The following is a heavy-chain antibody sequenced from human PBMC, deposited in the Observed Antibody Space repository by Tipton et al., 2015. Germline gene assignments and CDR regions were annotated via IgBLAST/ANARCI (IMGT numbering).Heavy chain of an antibody. D-gene: IGHD2-15*01. Sequence: TLSLTCTVSGASVSSDSYYWSWIRQPPGKGLEWIAYIYYTGSTNYNPSLKSRVTISLDMSRNQFSLKLSSFTAADTAVYYCARTGSCSGGSCYFSYFDYWGQGTLLTVSS. CDR3: ARTGSCSGGSCYFSYFDY. V-gene: IGHV4-61*01. CDR1: GASVSSDSYY. CDR2: IYYTGST. J-gene: IGHJ4*02.